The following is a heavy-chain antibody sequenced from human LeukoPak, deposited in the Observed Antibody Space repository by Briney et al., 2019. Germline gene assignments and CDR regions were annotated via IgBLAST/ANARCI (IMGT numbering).Heavy chain of an antibody. J-gene: IGHJ4*02. CDR3: ARVRTLRFLEWLLWY. CDR1: GYTFTGYY. V-gene: IGHV1-2*02. D-gene: IGHD3-3*01. CDR2: INPNSGGT. Sequence: ASVKVSXKASGYTFTGYYMHWVRQAPGQGLEWMGWINPNSGGTNYAQKFQGRVTMTRDTSISTAYMELSRLRSDDTAVYYCARVRTLRFLEWLLWYWGQGTLVTVSS.